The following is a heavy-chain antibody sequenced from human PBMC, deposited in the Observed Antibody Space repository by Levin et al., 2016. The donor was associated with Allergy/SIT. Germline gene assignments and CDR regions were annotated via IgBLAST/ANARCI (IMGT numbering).Heavy chain of an antibody. CDR2: IYYSGST. Sequence: SETLSLTCTVSGGSISSSSYYWGWIRQPPGKGLEWIGSIYYSGSTYYNPSLKSRVTISVDTSKNQFSLKLSSVTAADTAVYYCARTEIERGFDPWGQGTLVTVSS. CDR3: ARTEIERGFDP. CDR1: GGSISSSSYY. D-gene: IGHD3-22*01. J-gene: IGHJ5*02. V-gene: IGHV4-39*07.